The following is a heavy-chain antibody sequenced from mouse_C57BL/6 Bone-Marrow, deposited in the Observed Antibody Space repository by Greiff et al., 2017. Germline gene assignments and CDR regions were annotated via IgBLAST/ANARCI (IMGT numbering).Heavy chain of an antibody. D-gene: IGHD2-3*01. CDR1: GYTFTSYG. CDR2: IYPRSGNT. V-gene: IGHV1-81*01. Sequence: VQLQQSGAELARPGASVKLSCKASGYTFTSYGISWVKQRTGQGLEWIGEIYPRSGNTYYNEKFKGKATLTADKSSSTAYMELRSLTSEDSAVYFCARSYDGYCGFACWGQGTLVTVST. J-gene: IGHJ3*01. CDR3: ARSYDGYCGFAC.